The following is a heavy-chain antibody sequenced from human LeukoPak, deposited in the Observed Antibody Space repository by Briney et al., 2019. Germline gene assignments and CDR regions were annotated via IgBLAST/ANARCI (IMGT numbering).Heavy chain of an antibody. V-gene: IGHV4-39*07. J-gene: IGHJ5*02. CDR2: IYYSGTT. Sequence: SETLSLTCTVSGASVSNNNYYWGWIRQSPGKGLEWIASIYYSGTTHYNPSLESRVTISVDTSKNQFSLKLASVTAADTAIYYCAKGAGGFSYYNWFDPWGQGTLVTVSS. CDR1: GASVSNNNYY. D-gene: IGHD5-18*01. CDR3: AKGAGGFSYYNWFDP.